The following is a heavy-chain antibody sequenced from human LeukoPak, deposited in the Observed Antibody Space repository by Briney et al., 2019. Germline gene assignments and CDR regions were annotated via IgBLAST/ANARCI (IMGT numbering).Heavy chain of an antibody. D-gene: IGHD3-22*01. V-gene: IGHV3-7*03. J-gene: IGHJ4*02. Sequence: GGSLRLSCAASGFTFSSYWMSWVRQAPGKGLEWVANIKQDGSEKYYVDSVKGRFTISRDNSKNTLYLQMNSLRAEDTAVYYCAKAGRAYYYDSSGYYYAPYFDYWGQGTLVTVSS. CDR2: IKQDGSEK. CDR3: AKAGRAYYYDSSGYYYAPYFDY. CDR1: GFTFSSYW.